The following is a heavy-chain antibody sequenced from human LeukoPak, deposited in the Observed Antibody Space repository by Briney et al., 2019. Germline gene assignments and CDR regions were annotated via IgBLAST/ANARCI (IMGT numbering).Heavy chain of an antibody. J-gene: IGHJ3*02. CDR3: ARGSHDTIRGVLDI. Sequence: SETLSLTCAVSGGSISSDYWWSWVRQPPGKGLEYIGEIHYSGTTNYNPSLKSRVTISLDKSKNQFSLNLNSVTAAGTAVFYCARGSHDTIRGVLDIWGQGTMVTVSS. CDR2: IHYSGTT. D-gene: IGHD3-10*01. V-gene: IGHV4-4*02. CDR1: GGSISSDYW.